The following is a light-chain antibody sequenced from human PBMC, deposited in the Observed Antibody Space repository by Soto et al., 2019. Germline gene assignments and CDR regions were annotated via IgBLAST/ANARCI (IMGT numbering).Light chain of an antibody. CDR1: QSLRNNY. CDR3: QQFNNSPLT. J-gene: IGKJ4*01. Sequence: EIVLTQSPGTLSLSPGERATLSCRASQSLRNNYFAWYQHKPGQAPRLLIYSASSRAPGIPDRFSGSGSGTDFTLTISRLEPEDFAVYYCQQFNNSPLTFGGGTKVEIK. V-gene: IGKV3-20*01. CDR2: SAS.